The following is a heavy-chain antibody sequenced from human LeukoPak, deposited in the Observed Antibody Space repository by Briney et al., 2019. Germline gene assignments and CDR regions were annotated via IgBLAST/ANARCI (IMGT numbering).Heavy chain of an antibody. CDR1: GYSISSGYY. D-gene: IGHD3-3*01. CDR3: ARAERITISGVVIQMGAFDI. V-gene: IGHV4-38-2*02. J-gene: IGHJ3*02. Sequence: PSETLSLTCTVSGYSISSGYYWGWIRQPPGKGLEWIGSIYHSGSTYYNPSLKSRVTISVDTSKNQFSLKLSSVTAADTAVYYCARAERITISGVVIQMGAFDIWGQGTMVTVSS. CDR2: IYHSGST.